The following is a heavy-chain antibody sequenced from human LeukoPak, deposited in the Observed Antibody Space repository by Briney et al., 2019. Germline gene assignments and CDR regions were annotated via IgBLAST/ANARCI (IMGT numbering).Heavy chain of an antibody. CDR2: IGSGGDT. V-gene: IGHV3-23*01. CDR1: GFTFSSYA. D-gene: IGHD4-17*01. Sequence: GGSLRLSCAASGFTFSSYAMTWVRQSPGKGLEWVSVIGSGGDTYYSDSVQGRFTISRDNSKNTLYLQMNSLRAEDTAVYYCARGREDGDYVGNWGQGTLVTVSS. CDR3: ARGREDGDYVGN. J-gene: IGHJ4*02.